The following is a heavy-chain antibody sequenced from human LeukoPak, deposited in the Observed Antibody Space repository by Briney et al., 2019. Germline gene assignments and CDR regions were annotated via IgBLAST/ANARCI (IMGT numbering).Heavy chain of an antibody. Sequence: MSSQTLSLTCTVSGGSISSGSYYWSWIRQPAGKGLEWIGRIYTSGSTNYNPPLKSRVTISVDTSKNQFSLKLSSVTAADTAVYYCARDNCGGDCYRYYYGMDVWGQGTTVTVSS. V-gene: IGHV4-61*02. CDR1: GGSISSGSYY. CDR3: ARDNCGGDCYRYYYGMDV. CDR2: IYTSGST. D-gene: IGHD2-21*02. J-gene: IGHJ6*02.